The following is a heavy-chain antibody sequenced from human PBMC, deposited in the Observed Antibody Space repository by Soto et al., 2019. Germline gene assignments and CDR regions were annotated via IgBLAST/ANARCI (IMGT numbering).Heavy chain of an antibody. CDR3: ARGFSFIVVVGHYSSYYGMAV. V-gene: IGHV4-34*01. CDR2: INHSGST. Sequence: YWRGCRQPPGKGLEWIGEINHSGSTNYNPSLKSRVTISVDTSKNQFSLKLSSVTAADTAVYYCARGFSFIVVVGHYSSYYGMAVLCQGTSVT. J-gene: IGHJ6*02. D-gene: IGHD2-2*01. CDR1: Y.